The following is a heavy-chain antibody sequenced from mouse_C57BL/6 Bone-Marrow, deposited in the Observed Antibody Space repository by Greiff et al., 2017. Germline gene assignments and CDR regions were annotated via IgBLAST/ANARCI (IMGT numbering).Heavy chain of an antibody. V-gene: IGHV1-81*01. J-gene: IGHJ3*01. CDR3: ARLGALAY. CDR2: IYPRSGNT. CDR1: GYTFTSYG. Sequence: VKLQESGAELARPGASVKLSCKASGYTFTSYGISWVKQRTGQGLEWIGEIYPRSGNTYYNEKFKGKATLTADKSSSTAYMELRSLTSEDPAVYFCARLGALAYWGQGTLVTVSA.